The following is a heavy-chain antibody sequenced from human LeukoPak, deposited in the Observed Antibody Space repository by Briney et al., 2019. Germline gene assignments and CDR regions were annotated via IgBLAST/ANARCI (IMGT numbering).Heavy chain of an antibody. CDR2: ISGSGDTT. CDR3: ARDFRASFDY. Sequence: GGSLRLSCAASGFTFSSYSMSWVRQGPGTGLEWVSAISGSGDTTYYADSVKGRFTISRDNAKNSLYLQMNSLRDEDTAVYYCARDFRASFDYWGQGTLVTVSS. J-gene: IGHJ4*02. CDR1: GFTFSSYS. D-gene: IGHD3-10*01. V-gene: IGHV3-23*01.